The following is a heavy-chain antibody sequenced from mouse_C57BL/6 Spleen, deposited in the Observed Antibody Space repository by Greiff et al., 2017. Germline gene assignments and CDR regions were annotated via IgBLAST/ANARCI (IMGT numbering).Heavy chain of an antibody. CDR3: AISLSITTVGDY. CDR1: GYTFTSYW. D-gene: IGHD1-1*01. Sequence: VQLQQPGAELVKPGASVKVSCKASGYTFTSYWMHWVKQRPGQGLEWIGRIHPSDSDTNSYQKFKGKATLTVDKSSSTAYMRLSTLTSEDSAVYYCAISLSITTVGDYWGQGTTLTVSS. V-gene: IGHV1-74*01. J-gene: IGHJ2*01. CDR2: IHPSDSDT.